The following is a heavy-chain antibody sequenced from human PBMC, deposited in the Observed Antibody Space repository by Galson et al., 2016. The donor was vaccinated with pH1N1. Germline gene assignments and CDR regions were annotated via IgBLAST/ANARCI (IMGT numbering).Heavy chain of an antibody. CDR3: ARGPVYWYFDL. J-gene: IGHJ2*01. CDR2: MNPNNGNA. V-gene: IGHV1-8*01. Sequence: SVKVSCKASGYTLTSYDINWVRQATGQGLEWMGWMNPNNGNADYAPKFQGRVTLTRGASINTAYMELSSLTSEDTAVYYCARGPVYWYFDLWGRGTPVIVSS. CDR1: GYTLTSYD.